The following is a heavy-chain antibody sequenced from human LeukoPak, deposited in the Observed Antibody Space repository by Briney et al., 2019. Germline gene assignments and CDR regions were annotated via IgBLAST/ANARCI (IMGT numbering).Heavy chain of an antibody. J-gene: IGHJ4*02. V-gene: IGHV3-15*01. CDR3: ARLSRIAVAGTAVY. CDR1: GFTFSDAW. CDR2: IRSKTDGGTT. Sequence: GGSLRLSCAASGFTFSDAWMTWVRQAPGKGLEGVGRIRSKTDGGTTDYAVSVQGRFTISRDDSKNTLYLQMNSLRAEDTAVYYCARLSRIAVAGTAVYWGQGTLVTVSS. D-gene: IGHD6-19*01.